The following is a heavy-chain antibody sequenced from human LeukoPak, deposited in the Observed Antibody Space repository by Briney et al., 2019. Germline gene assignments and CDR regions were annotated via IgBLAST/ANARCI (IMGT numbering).Heavy chain of an antibody. CDR1: RFTFSNSI. V-gene: IGHV3-33*01. J-gene: IGHJ4*02. CDR2: IWYDGSNK. CDR3: ASLYSSGWYAGDY. D-gene: IGHD6-19*01. Sequence: PGGSLRLSCASSRFTFSNSIFHWVRQAPGKGLEWVAVIWYDGSNKYYADSVKGRFTISRDNSKNTLYLQMNSLRAEDTAVYYCASLYSSGWYAGDYWGQGTLVTVSS.